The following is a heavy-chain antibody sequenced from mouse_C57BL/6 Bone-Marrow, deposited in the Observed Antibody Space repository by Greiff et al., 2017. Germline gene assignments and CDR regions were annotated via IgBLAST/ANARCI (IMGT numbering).Heavy chain of an antibody. V-gene: IGHV5-12*01. J-gene: IGHJ4*01. CDR3: ARSYYYGSSYYAMDY. D-gene: IGHD1-1*01. Sequence: FTISRDNAKNTLYLQMSRLKSEDTAMYYCARSYYYGSSYYAMDYWGQGTSVTVSS.